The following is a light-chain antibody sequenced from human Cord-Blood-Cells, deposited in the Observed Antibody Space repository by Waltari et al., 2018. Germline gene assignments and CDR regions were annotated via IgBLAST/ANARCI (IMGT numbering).Light chain of an antibody. V-gene: IGKV3-15*01. J-gene: IGKJ2*01. CDR3: QQYNNWPPLASYT. CDR1: QSVSSN. CDR2: GAS. Sequence: EIVMTQSPATLSVSPGERATLSCRASQSVSSNLAWYQQKPGQAPRLLIYGASTRATGIPARFSGSGSGTEFTLTISSLQSEDFAVYHCQQYNNWPPLASYTFGQGTKLEIK.